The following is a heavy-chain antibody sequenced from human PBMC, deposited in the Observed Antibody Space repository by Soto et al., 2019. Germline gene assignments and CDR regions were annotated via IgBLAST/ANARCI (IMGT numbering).Heavy chain of an antibody. Sequence: LRLSCAASGFTFRNYAIHWVRQAPGKGLEWVAVISRDGSHKYYLDSVKGRFTISRDNSKDTVNLLMNSLRDDDSAMYYCARSRNSAVADSFDFWGQGALVTVSS. CDR1: GFTFRNYA. V-gene: IGHV3-30*04. CDR2: ISRDGSHK. CDR3: ARSRNSAVADSFDF. J-gene: IGHJ4*02. D-gene: IGHD1-26*01.